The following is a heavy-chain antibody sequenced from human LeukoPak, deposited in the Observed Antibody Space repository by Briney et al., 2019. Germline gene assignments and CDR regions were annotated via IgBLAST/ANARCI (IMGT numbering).Heavy chain of an antibody. Sequence: GGSLRLSCAASGFTFSSYGMSWVRQAPGKGLEWVSGINWSGGSTGYTDSVKGRFTISRDNAKNSLYLQMNSLRAEDTALYYCARVVWGWDTAMPTPFDYWGQGTLVTVSS. CDR2: INWSGGST. CDR3: ARVVWGWDTAMPTPFDY. CDR1: GFTFSSYG. V-gene: IGHV3-20*04. J-gene: IGHJ4*02. D-gene: IGHD5-18*01.